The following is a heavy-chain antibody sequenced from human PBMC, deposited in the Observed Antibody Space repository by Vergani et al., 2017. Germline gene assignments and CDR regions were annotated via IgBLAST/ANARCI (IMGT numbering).Heavy chain of an antibody. CDR2: IYTSGST. V-gene: IGHV4-61*02. J-gene: IGHJ4*02. CDR3: AKGRVLLWFGELDY. D-gene: IGHD3-10*01. Sequence: QVQLQESGPGLVKPSQTLSLTCTVSGGSISSGSYYWSWIRQPAGKGLEWIGRIYTSGSTNYNPSLKSRVTISVDTSKNQFSLKLSSVTAADTAVYYCAKGRVLLWFGELDYWGQGTLVTVSS. CDR1: GGSISSGSYY.